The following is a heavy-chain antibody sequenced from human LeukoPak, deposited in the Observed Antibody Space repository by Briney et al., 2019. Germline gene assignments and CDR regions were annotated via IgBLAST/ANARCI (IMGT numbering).Heavy chain of an antibody. Sequence: GASVKGSPKAPGYSSVGYGVTWVRQAPGHRLERMGWFNPENGNTNYAQKVQGRVTMTADTSTSTSYMELRSLRSDDTAVYYCAREHSSSWDQFDYWGQGTLVTVSS. J-gene: IGHJ4*02. CDR3: AREHSSSWDQFDY. CDR1: GYSSVGYG. V-gene: IGHV1-18*01. D-gene: IGHD6-13*01. CDR2: FNPENGNT.